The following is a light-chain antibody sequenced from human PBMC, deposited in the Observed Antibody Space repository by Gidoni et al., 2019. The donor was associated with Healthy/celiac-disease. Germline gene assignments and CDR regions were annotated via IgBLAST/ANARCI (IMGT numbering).Light chain of an antibody. V-gene: IGKV3-15*01. CDR3: QQYNNGWT. J-gene: IGKJ1*01. CDR2: GAS. CDR1: QSVSSN. Sequence: EIVMPQSPATLSVSPGERATLSCRASQSVSSNLAWYQQKPGQAPRLLIYGASTTATGIPARFSGSGSGTEFTLTISSLQSEDFAVYYCQQYNNGWTFGQGTKVEIK.